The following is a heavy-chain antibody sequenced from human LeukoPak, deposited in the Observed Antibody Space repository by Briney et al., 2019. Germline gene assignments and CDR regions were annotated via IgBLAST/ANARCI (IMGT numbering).Heavy chain of an antibody. J-gene: IGHJ4*02. D-gene: IGHD1-26*01. V-gene: IGHV4-34*01. CDR3: ARGTSAGSYSPFDY. CDR1: GGSFSGYY. CDR2: INHSGST. Sequence: SETLSLTCAVSGGSFSGYYWSWIRQPPGKGLEWIGEINHSGSTNYNPSLKRRVTISVDTSKNQFSLKLSSVTAADTAVYYCARGTSAGSYSPFDYWGQGTLVTVSS.